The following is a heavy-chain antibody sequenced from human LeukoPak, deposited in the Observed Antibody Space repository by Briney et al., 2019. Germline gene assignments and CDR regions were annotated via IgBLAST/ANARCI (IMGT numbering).Heavy chain of an antibody. CDR1: GFTFRTYW. CDR3: ARARLTSAWAFDY. CDR2: INQDGSEK. Sequence: GGSLRLSCAASGFTFRTYWMTWVRRAPGKGLEWVANINQDGSEKYYVDSVKGRFTISRDNSKNLLYLQMNSLRAEDTALYYCARARLTSAWAFDYWGQGSLVTVSS. J-gene: IGHJ4*02. V-gene: IGHV3-7*05. D-gene: IGHD6-19*01.